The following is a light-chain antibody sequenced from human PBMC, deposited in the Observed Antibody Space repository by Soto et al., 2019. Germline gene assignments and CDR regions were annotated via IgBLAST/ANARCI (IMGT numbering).Light chain of an antibody. CDR2: GNN. Sequence: QSVLTQPPSVSGAPGQRVTISCTGSSSNIGANYDVHWYQQVPGTAPKLLIYGNNNRPSGVPDRFSGSKSGTSASLAITGLQAEDEADYYCQSYDSRLSGSVFGGGTKETVL. V-gene: IGLV1-40*01. CDR3: QSYDSRLSGSV. J-gene: IGLJ2*01. CDR1: SSNIGANYD.